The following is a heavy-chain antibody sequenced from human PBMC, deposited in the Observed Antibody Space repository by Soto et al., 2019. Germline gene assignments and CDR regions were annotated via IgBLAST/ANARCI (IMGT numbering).Heavy chain of an antibody. J-gene: IGHJ6*02. D-gene: IGHD2-15*01. V-gene: IGHV5-51*01. CDR3: ARTQDTFYYYYGMDV. CDR2: IYPGDSDT. Sequence: PGESLKISCKGSGYSFTSYWIGWVRQMPGKGLEWMGIIYPGDSDTRYSPSFQGQVTISADKSISTAYLQWSSLKASDTAMYYCARTQDTFYYYYGMDVWGQGITVSGSS. CDR1: GYSFTSYW.